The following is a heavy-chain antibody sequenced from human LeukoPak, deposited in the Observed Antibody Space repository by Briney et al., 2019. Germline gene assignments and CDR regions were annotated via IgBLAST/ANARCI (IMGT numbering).Heavy chain of an antibody. CDR2: IKQDGSEK. CDR1: GFTFSHYW. D-gene: IGHD2-8*01. J-gene: IGHJ4*02. Sequence: PGGSLRLSCAASGFTFSHYWMSWVRQAPGKGLEWVANIKQDGSEKYYVDSVKGRFSISRDNAQNSLYLQMNSLRAEDTAMYYCARARWVNGLYYFDYWGQGTLVTVSS. V-gene: IGHV3-7*01. CDR3: ARARWVNGLYYFDY.